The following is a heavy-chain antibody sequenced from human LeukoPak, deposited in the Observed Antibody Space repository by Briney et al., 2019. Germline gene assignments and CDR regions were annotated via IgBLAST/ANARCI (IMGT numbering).Heavy chain of an antibody. CDR2: ISYDGSNK. Sequence: GGSLRLSCAASGFTFSNYGMHWVRQAPGKGLEWVAVISYDGSNKYYADSVKGRFTISRDNSKNTLYLQMNSLRAEDTAVYYCARSPLVATIHFDYWGQGTLVTVSS. CDR1: GFTFSNYG. V-gene: IGHV3-30*19. D-gene: IGHD5-12*01. J-gene: IGHJ4*02. CDR3: ARSPLVATIHFDY.